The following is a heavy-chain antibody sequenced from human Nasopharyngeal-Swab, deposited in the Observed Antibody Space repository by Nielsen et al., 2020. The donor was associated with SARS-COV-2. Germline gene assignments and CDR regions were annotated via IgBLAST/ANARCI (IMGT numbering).Heavy chain of an antibody. CDR1: GFTFSDYH. J-gene: IGHJ4*02. D-gene: IGHD4-17*01. CDR3: ASGWSTVTGFGY. Sequence: GESLKISCAASGFTFSDYHMSWIRQAPGKGLEWVSYISSSSSYTNYADSVKGRFTISRDNAKNSLYLQMNSLRAEDTAVYYCASGWSTVTGFGYWGQGTLVTVSS. CDR2: ISSSSSYT. V-gene: IGHV3-11*03.